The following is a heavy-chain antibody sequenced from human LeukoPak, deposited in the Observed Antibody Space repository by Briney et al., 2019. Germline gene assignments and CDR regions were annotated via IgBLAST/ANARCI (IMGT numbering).Heavy chain of an antibody. CDR2: IYYSGST. CDR1: GGSISSYY. CDR3: ARDGLLGIDY. D-gene: IGHD1-26*01. V-gene: IGHV4-59*01. Sequence: SETLSLTCIVSGGSISSYYWSWIRQPPGKGLEWIGYIYYSGSTNYNPSLKSRVTISVDTSKNQFSLKLSSVTAADTAVYYCARDGLLGIDYWGQGTLVTVSS. J-gene: IGHJ4*02.